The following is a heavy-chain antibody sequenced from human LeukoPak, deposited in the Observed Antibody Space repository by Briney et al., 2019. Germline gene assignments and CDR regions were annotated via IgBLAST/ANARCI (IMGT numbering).Heavy chain of an antibody. V-gene: IGHV5-51*01. CDR3: ARAPMVRAYYYYGMDV. Sequence: GESLKISCKGSGYSFTSYWIGWVRQMPGKGLEWMGIIYPGDPDTRYSPSFQGQVTISADKSISTAYLQWSSLKASDTAMYYCARAPMVRAYYYYGMDVWGQGTTVTVSS. D-gene: IGHD3-10*01. CDR1: GYSFTSYW. J-gene: IGHJ6*02. CDR2: IYPGDPDT.